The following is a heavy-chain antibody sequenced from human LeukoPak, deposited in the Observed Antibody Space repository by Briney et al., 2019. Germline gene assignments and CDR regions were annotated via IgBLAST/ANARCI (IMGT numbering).Heavy chain of an antibody. CDR3: ARDYSHYSGWFDP. Sequence: GGSLRLSCAASGFTFGSYSMNWVRQAPGKGLEGVSYISSSSSTIYYADSVKGRFTISRDNAKNSLFLQMNSLRAEDTAVYYCARDYSHYSGWFDPWGQGTLVTVSS. D-gene: IGHD4-11*01. V-gene: IGHV3-48*04. J-gene: IGHJ5*02. CDR2: ISSSSSTI. CDR1: GFTFGSYS.